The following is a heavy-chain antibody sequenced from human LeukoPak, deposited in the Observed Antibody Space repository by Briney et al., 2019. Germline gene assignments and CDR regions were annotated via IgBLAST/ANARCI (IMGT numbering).Heavy chain of an antibody. CDR2: IIPIFGTA. V-gene: IGHV1-69*05. CDR1: GGTFSSYA. CDR3: ARVGRDSSGWYIDY. J-gene: IGHJ4*02. Sequence: SVKVSCKASGGTFSSYAISWVRQAPGQGLEWMGRIIPIFGTANYAQKLQGRVTMTTDTSTSTAYMELRSLRSDDTAVYYCARVGRDSSGWYIDYWGQGTLVTVSS. D-gene: IGHD6-19*01.